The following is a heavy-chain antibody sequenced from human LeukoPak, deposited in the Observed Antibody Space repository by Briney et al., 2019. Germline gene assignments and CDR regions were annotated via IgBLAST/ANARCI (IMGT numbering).Heavy chain of an antibody. CDR1: GYTFTSYG. CDR2: ISAYNGNT. J-gene: IGHJ6*02. CDR3: ARLGGLPTVTTRFYGMDV. D-gene: IGHD4-17*01. Sequence: ASVKVSCKASGYTFTSYGISWVRQAPGQGLEWMGWISAYNGNTNYAQKLQGRVTMTTDTSTSTAYMELRSLRSDDTAMYYCARLGGLPTVTTRFYGMDVWGQGTTVTVSS. V-gene: IGHV1-18*01.